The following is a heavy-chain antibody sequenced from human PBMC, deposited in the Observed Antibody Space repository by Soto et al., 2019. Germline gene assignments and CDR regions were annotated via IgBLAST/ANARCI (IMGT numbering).Heavy chain of an antibody. J-gene: IGHJ4*02. V-gene: IGHV3-30*18. CDR1: GFTFSNNG. CDR2: ISYEGSEK. D-gene: IGHD6-13*01. CDR3: VKDKGAAAGFDY. Sequence: ESGGGVVQPGRSLRLSCAASGFTFSNNGMHWVRQAPGKGLEWMGVISYEGSEKYYAGSVKGRFTISRDNSKNTLYLQMDTLRAEDTAIYYCVKDKGAAAGFDYWGQGILGTVSS.